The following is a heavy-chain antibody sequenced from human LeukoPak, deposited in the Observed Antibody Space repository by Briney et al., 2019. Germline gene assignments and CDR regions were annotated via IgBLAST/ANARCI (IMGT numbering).Heavy chain of an antibody. CDR1: GFTFSSYA. CDR2: ISGSGGST. J-gene: IGHJ4*02. Sequence: GGSLRLSCAASGFTFSSYAMSWVRQAPGKGLEWVSAISGSGGSTYYADSVKGRFTISRDNSKNTLYLQMNSLRTEDTAVYYCAKGGALWFGELFGYWGQGTLVTVSS. D-gene: IGHD3-10*01. CDR3: AKGGALWFGELFGY. V-gene: IGHV3-23*01.